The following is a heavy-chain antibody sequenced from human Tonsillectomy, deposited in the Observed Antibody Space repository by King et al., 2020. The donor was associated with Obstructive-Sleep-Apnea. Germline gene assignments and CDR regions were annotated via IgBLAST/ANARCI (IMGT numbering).Heavy chain of an antibody. CDR2: IYHSGST. J-gene: IGHJ4*02. Sequence: VQLVESGPGLVKPSGTLSLTCAVSGGSISSRNWWSLVRQPPGKGLEWIGEIYHSGSTNYNPSLKSRVTISVAKSKNQFSLKLSSGTAADTAVYYCARAPNYYGSGSSSFDYWGQGTLVTVSS. CDR1: GGSISSRNW. V-gene: IGHV4-4*02. CDR3: ARAPNYYGSGSSSFDY. D-gene: IGHD3-10*01.